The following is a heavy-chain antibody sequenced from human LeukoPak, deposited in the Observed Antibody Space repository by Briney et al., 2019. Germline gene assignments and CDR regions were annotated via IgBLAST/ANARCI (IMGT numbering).Heavy chain of an antibody. Sequence: GAPVKVSCKASGYSFTGYFMQWVRQAPGQGLEWMGWINPNSGDTNYAQKSQGRVTMTRDTSISTAYMELSRLRSDDAAVYYCARRFYYAMDVWGQGTTVTVSS. D-gene: IGHD3-16*01. J-gene: IGHJ6*02. CDR3: ARRFYYAMDV. CDR2: INPNSGDT. CDR1: GYSFTGYF. V-gene: IGHV1-2*02.